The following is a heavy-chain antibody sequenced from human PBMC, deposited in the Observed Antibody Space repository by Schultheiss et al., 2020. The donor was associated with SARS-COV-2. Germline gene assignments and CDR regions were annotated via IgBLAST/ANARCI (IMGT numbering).Heavy chain of an antibody. V-gene: IGHV3-30-3*01. CDR2: ISYDGSNK. D-gene: IGHD1-1*01. CDR1: GFTFSNYD. Sequence: GESLKISCAASGFTFSNYDMNWVRQAPGKGLEWVAVISYDGSNKYYADSVKGRFTISRDNSKNTLYLQMNSLRAEDTAVYYCARGRVNGPAPWFDPWGQGTLVTVSS. CDR3: ARGRVNGPAPWFDP. J-gene: IGHJ5*02.